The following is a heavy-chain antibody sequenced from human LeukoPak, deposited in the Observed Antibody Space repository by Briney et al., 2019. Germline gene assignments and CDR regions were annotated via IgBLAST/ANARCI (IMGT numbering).Heavy chain of an antibody. CDR1: GFTFSSHW. CDR3: ARGYYGSYAFDI. Sequence: GGSLRLSCAASGFTFSSHWMYWVRQSPGKGLQWVATINQDGSARFYVDSVKGRFTISRDNAKNSLYLQMNSLRDEDTAVYYCARGYYGSYAFDIWGQGTMVTVSS. CDR2: INQDGSAR. V-gene: IGHV3-7*04. D-gene: IGHD3-10*01. J-gene: IGHJ3*02.